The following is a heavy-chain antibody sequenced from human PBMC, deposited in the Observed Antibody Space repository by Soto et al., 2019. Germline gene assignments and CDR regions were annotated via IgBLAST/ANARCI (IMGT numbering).Heavy chain of an antibody. Sequence: ASVKVSCKASGYTFTGYYMHWVRQAPGQGLEWMGWINPNSGGTNYAQKFQGWVTMTRDTSISTAYMELSRLRSDDTAVYYCARDRGYSSSPFRGMDVWGQGTTVTVSS. CDR1: GYTFTGYY. D-gene: IGHD6-13*01. J-gene: IGHJ6*02. V-gene: IGHV1-2*04. CDR2: INPNSGGT. CDR3: ARDRGYSSSPFRGMDV.